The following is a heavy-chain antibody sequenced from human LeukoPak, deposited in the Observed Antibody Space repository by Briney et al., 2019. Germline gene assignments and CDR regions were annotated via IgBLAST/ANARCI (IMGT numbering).Heavy chain of an antibody. V-gene: IGHV4-39*01. CDR1: GGSISSSSYY. J-gene: IGHJ3*02. Sequence: SETLSLTCTVSGGSISSSSYYWGWIRQPPGKGLEWIGSIYYSGSTYYNPSLKSRVTISVDTSKNQFSLKLSSVTAADTAVYYCARQRGDGYNSYDAFDIWGQGTMVTVSP. CDR3: ARQRGDGYNSYDAFDI. D-gene: IGHD5-24*01. CDR2: IYYSGST.